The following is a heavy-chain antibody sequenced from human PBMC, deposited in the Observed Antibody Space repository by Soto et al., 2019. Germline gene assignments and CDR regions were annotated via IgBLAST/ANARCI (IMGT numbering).Heavy chain of an antibody. CDR3: ARGTTYYYILKPPRGFDY. V-gene: IGHV1-8*01. J-gene: IGHJ4*02. Sequence: GASVKVSCKASGYTFTSYDINWVRQATVQGLEWMGWMNPNSGNTGYAQKFQGRVTMTRNTSISTAYMELSSLRSEDTAVYYCARGTTYYYILKPPRGFDYCGQGTLVTVSA. CDR1: GYTFTSYD. D-gene: IGHD3-9*01. CDR2: MNPNSGNT.